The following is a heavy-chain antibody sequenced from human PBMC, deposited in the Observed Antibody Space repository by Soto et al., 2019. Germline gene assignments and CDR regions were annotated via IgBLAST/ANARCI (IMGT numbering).Heavy chain of an antibody. J-gene: IGHJ6*04. V-gene: IGHV3-30*18. CDR1: GFTFSSYG. CDR2: ISYDGSNE. D-gene: IGHD3-10*01. Sequence: GGSLRLSCAASGFTFSSYGIHWVRQAPGKGLEWVAVISYDGSNEYYSDSVKGRFTISRDNSKNTLYLQMNSLRVEDTAVYYSAKVPTFRGSSYKGMDVGGKGNPVNVSS. CDR3: AKVPTFRGSSYKGMDV.